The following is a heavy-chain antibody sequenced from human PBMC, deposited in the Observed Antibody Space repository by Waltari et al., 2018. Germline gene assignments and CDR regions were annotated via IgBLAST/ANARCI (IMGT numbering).Heavy chain of an antibody. Sequence: EVQLVESGGGLVQPGGSLRLSCAASGFTVSSNYMSWVRQAPGKGLEWVSVIYSGGSTYYADSVKGRFTISRDNSNNTLYLQMNSLRAEDTAVYYCAREGSGYSYGSYYYYYGMDVWGQGTTVTVSS. J-gene: IGHJ6*02. V-gene: IGHV3-66*02. CDR3: AREGSGYSYGSYYYYYGMDV. CDR2: IYSGGST. CDR1: GFTVSSNY. D-gene: IGHD5-18*01.